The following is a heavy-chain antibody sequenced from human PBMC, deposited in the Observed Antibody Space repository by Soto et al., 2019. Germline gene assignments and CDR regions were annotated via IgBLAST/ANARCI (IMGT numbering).Heavy chain of an antibody. J-gene: IGHJ6*02. CDR2: INPNSGGT. CDR3: ARTRSAWSDFHYYSLDV. V-gene: IGHV1-2*02. D-gene: IGHD1-26*01. CDR1: GYTFTGYY. Sequence: ASVKVSCKASGYTFTGYYMHWVRQAPGQGLEWMGWINPNSGGTNYAQKFQGRVTMTRDTSISTAYMELSRLRSDDTAVYYCARTRSAWSDFHYYSLDVWGQGTTVTVSS.